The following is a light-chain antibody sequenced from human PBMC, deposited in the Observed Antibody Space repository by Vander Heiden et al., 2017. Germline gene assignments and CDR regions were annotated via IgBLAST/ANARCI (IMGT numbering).Light chain of an antibody. J-gene: IGKJ4*01. CDR1: QSVNIN. CDR3: QQHSTWPSLT. V-gene: IGKV3-15*01. CDR2: AAS. Sequence: EIVMTQSPATLSLSPGQRAYLSCRASQSVNINVAWYQQRPGQAPSLRIHAASTRATGVPDRVSGSGSGTEFTLTISSLQSEDFAVYFCQQHSTWPSLTFGGGTRVE.